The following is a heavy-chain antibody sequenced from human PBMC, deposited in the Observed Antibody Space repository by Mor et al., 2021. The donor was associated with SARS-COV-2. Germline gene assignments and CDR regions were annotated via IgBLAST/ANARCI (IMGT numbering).Heavy chain of an antibody. D-gene: IGHD6-6*01. CDR3: ARHEGAARHVDY. J-gene: IGHJ4*02. Sequence: SLKSRVTISVDTSKNRFSLKLSSVTAADTAVYYCARHEGAARHVDYWGQGTLVTVSS. V-gene: IGHV4-39*01.